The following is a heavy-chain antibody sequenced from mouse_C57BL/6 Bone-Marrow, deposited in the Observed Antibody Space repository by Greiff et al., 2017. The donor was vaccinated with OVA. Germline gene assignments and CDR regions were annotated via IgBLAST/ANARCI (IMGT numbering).Heavy chain of an antibody. J-gene: IGHJ1*03. CDR1: GYTFTSYG. CDR3: SHPYYSNWHWYFDV. V-gene: IGHV1-81*01. D-gene: IGHD2-5*01. Sequence: VQLQQSGAELARPGASVKLSCKASGYTFTSYGISWVKQRTGQGLEWIGEIYPRSGNTYYNEKFKGKATLTADKSSSTAYMELRSLTSEDSAVYFCSHPYYSNWHWYFDVWGTGTTVTVSS. CDR2: IYPRSGNT.